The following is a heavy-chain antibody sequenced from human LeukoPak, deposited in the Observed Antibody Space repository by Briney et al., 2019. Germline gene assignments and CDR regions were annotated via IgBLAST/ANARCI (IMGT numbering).Heavy chain of an antibody. V-gene: IGHV3-48*04. J-gene: IGHJ6*02. D-gene: IGHD3-10*01. CDR1: GFTFSSYS. CDR2: ISSSSSTI. Sequence: GGSLRLSCAASGFTFSSYSMNWVRQAPGKGLEWVSYISSSSSTIYYADSVKGRFTISRDNAKNSLYLQMNSLRAEDTAVYYCARAGITMVRGVANYYYYGMDVWGQGTTVTVSS. CDR3: ARAGITMVRGVANYYYYGMDV.